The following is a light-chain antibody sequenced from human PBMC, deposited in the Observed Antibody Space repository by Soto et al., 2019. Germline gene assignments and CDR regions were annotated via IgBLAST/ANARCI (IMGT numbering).Light chain of an antibody. CDR2: AAS. Sequence: DIQITQSPSTLSASVGDRVTITCRASQTISRWLAWCQQKPGKAPKLLIYAASSLQSGVPSRFSGRGSGTDFTLTISSLQPEDFETYYCQQSYSNPRTFGQGTKVDIK. CDR3: QQSYSNPRT. V-gene: IGKV1-39*01. CDR1: QTISRW. J-gene: IGKJ1*01.